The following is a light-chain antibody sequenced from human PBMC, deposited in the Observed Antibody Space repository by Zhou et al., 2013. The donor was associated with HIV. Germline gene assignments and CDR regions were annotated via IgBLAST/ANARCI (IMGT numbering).Light chain of an antibody. J-gene: IGKJ2*01. CDR2: KVS. CDR1: QSLVYSDGNTY. V-gene: IGKV2-30*01. Sequence: DVVMTQSPLSLPVTLGQPASISCRSSQSLVYSDGNTYLSWFQQRPGQSPRRLIYKVSNRDSGVPDRFSGSGSGTDFTLKISRVEAEDVGVYYCMQGTHWPPVTLGQGTRLEIK. CDR3: MQGTHWPPVT.